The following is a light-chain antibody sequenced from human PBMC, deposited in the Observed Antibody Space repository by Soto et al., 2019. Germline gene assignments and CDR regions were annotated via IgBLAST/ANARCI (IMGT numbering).Light chain of an antibody. CDR3: QHYNNLLLS. Sequence: DIQMTQSPSTLSASVGDTVTITCRASQTVTNWLAWYQQKPGKAPKILIYKASILESGVPSRFSGSGSGTEFPLTINSLQPDDFATYYCQHYNNLLLSFGGGTKVEIK. J-gene: IGKJ4*01. V-gene: IGKV1-5*03. CDR1: QTVTNW. CDR2: KAS.